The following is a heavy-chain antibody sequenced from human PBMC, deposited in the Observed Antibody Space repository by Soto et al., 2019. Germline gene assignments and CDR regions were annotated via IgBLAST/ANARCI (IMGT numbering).Heavy chain of an antibody. CDR1: GGSISGYC. CDR3: ASSLNTAYLNF. CDR2: IGFRGNT. D-gene: IGHD2-21*02. V-gene: IGHV4-59*01. J-gene: IGHJ4*02. Sequence: SETLSLTCAVSGGSISGYCWSWPRHRPGKELEWIGHIGFRGNTTYNPSLRRRVTISVDTSETQFHLKLNSVTPSDAAVYYCASSLNTAYLNFWGQGTLVTVSS.